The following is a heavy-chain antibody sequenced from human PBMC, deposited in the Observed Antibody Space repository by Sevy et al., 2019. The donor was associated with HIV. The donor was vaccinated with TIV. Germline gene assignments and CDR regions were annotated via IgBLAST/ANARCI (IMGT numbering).Heavy chain of an antibody. D-gene: IGHD1-26*01. CDR1: GFTFTSDY. Sequence: GGCLRLSCAASGFTFTSDYMHCVRQPPGKGLVWVSHINTNGKIISYADSVKGRFTTSRDNAKNTLYLQMNSLRAEDTAVYYSARGSRGTFGSWGQGTLVTVSS. CDR3: ARGSRGTFGS. CDR2: INTNGKII. J-gene: IGHJ4*02. V-gene: IGHV3-74*01.